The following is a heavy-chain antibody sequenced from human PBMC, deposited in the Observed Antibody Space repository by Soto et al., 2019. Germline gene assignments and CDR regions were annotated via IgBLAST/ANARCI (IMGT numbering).Heavy chain of an antibody. CDR2: IYYSGST. J-gene: IGHJ2*01. V-gene: IGHV4-30-4*01. D-gene: IGHD2-2*01. CDR1: GGSISSGDYY. Sequence: QVQLQESGPGLVKPSQTLSLTCTVSGGSISSGDYYWSWIRQPPGKGLEWIGYIYYSGSTYYNLSLKSRVTISVDTSKTQFHLKLSSVTAADTAVYYCAKSPSKRDYWYFDLWGRGTLVTVSS. CDR3: AKSPSKRDYWYFDL.